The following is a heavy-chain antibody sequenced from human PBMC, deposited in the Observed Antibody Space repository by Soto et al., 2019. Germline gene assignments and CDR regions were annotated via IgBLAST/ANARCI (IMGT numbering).Heavy chain of an antibody. Sequence: GGSLRLSCAASGFTFSSYSMNWVRQAPGKGLEWVSYISGSSSTIYYADSVKGRFTISRDNAKNSLYLQMNSLRDEDTAVYYCARAERKPTAVAGLYYYYGMDVWGQGTTVTVSS. D-gene: IGHD6-19*01. J-gene: IGHJ6*02. V-gene: IGHV3-48*02. CDR3: ARAERKPTAVAGLYYYYGMDV. CDR1: GFTFSSYS. CDR2: ISGSSSTI.